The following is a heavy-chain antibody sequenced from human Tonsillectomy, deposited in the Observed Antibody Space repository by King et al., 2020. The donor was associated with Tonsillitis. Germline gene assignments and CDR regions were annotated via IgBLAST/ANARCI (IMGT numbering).Heavy chain of an antibody. CDR2: IIPLFGTT. Sequence: QLVQSGAEVKKPGSAVKVSCKASGGTFSNFAISWVREAPGQGLEWMGRIIPLFGTTDYAQNFQGRVTITADEYTSTAYMDLRSLRSEDTAVYYCARHQMRFFDKRGSWTWGQGTRVTVSS. D-gene: IGHD3-9*01. CDR3: ARHQMRFFDKRGSWT. V-gene: IGHV1-69*18. J-gene: IGHJ4*02. CDR1: GGTFSNFA.